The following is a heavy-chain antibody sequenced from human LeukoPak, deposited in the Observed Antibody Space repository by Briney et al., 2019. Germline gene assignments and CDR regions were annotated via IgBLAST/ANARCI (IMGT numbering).Heavy chain of an antibody. V-gene: IGHV4-59*01. CDR2: IYYSGST. D-gene: IGHD3-9*01. CDR3: ARVRGGGGYDILTGYYRTYYFFMDV. CDR1: GGSISSYY. Sequence: SETLSLTCTVSGGSISSYYWSWIRQPPGKGLEWIGYIYYSGSTNYNPSLKSRVTISVDTSKNQFSLKLSSVTAADTAMYYCARVRGGGGYDILTGYYRTYYFFMDVWGKGTTVTISS. J-gene: IGHJ6*03.